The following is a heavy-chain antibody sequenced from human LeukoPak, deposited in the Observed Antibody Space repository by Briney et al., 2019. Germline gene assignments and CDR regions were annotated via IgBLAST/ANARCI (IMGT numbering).Heavy chain of an antibody. D-gene: IGHD2-8*01. CDR1: GFTFSSYA. V-gene: IGHV3-23*01. Sequence: PGGSLTLSCAGSGFTFSSYAMSWVRQAPGQGLEGVSVISDSGDYTSYADSVRGRFTISRDNSRNTLYLQMISLRPEDTGVYYCAKDTSIGKYCTNGVCSPFDYWGPGTLVTVSS. CDR2: ISDSGDYT. CDR3: AKDTSIGKYCTNGVCSPFDY. J-gene: IGHJ4*02.